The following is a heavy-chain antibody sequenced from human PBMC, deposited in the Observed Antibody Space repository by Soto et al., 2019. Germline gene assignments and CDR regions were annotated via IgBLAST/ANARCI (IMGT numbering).Heavy chain of an antibody. D-gene: IGHD4-17*01. CDR2: VYYRGRS. CDR3: VSQRTTVPTQAYFDY. J-gene: IGHJ4*02. CDR1: GGSVTNSSYY. Sequence: LSLTCTVSGGSVTNSSYYWGWIRQSPGRGLEWIGSVYYRGRSYSKSSVKSRVTISVDTSKNRFSLSLNSVTASDTAVYFCVSQRTTVPTQAYFDYWGPGALVTVSS. V-gene: IGHV4-39*01.